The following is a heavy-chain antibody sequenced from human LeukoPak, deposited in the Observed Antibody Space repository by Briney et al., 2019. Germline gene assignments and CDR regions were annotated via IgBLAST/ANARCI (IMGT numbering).Heavy chain of an antibody. CDR3: VPEEKYSSGWYYFDY. V-gene: IGHV3-74*01. J-gene: IGHJ4*02. CDR1: GFTFSSYW. Sequence: PGGSLRLSRAASGFTFSSYWMHWVRQAPGKGPVWVSRINSDGSSTSYADSVKGRFTISRDNAKNTLYLQMNSLRAEDTAAYYCVPEEKYSSGWYYFDYWGQGTLVTVSS. CDR2: INSDGSST. D-gene: IGHD6-19*01.